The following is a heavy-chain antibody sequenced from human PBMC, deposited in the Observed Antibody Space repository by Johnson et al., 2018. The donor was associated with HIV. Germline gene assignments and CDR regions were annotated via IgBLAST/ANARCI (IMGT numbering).Heavy chain of an antibody. Sequence: QVQLVESGGGVVQPGRSLRLSCAASGFTFRSYGMHWVRQAPGKGLECVAVIWYDGSNKYYADSVKGRFTISRDNSKNTLYLQMNSLRAEDTAVYYCARGSYDGDAFDLWGQGTMVTVSS. V-gene: IGHV3-33*01. D-gene: IGHD1-26*01. J-gene: IGHJ3*01. CDR3: ARGSYDGDAFDL. CDR2: IWYDGSNK. CDR1: GFTFRSYG.